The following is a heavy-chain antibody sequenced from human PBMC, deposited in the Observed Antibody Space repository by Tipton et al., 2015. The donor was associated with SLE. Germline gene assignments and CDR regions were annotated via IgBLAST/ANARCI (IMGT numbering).Heavy chain of an antibody. CDR2: IYSGGST. V-gene: IGHV3-53*01. J-gene: IGHJ4*02. CDR3: AKGDYDFWSGYFDY. D-gene: IGHD3-3*01. Sequence: SLRLSCAASGFTVSSNYMSWVRQAPGKGLEWVSVIYSGGSTYYADSVKGRFTISRDNSKNTLYLQMNSLRAEDTAVYYCAKGDYDFWSGYFDYWGQGTLVTVSS. CDR1: GFTVSSNY.